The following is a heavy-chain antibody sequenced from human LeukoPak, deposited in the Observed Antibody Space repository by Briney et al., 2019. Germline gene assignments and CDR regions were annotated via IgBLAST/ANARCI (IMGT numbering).Heavy chain of an antibody. V-gene: IGHV4-34*01. J-gene: IGHJ4*02. CDR3: ARAGFWSGYLFDY. Sequence: SETLSLTCAVYGGSFSGYYWSWIRQPPGKGLEWIGEINHSGSTNYNPSLKSRVTISVDTSKNQFSLKLSPVTAADTAVYYCARAGFWSGYLFDYWGQGTLVTVSS. D-gene: IGHD3-3*01. CDR1: GGSFSGYY. CDR2: INHSGST.